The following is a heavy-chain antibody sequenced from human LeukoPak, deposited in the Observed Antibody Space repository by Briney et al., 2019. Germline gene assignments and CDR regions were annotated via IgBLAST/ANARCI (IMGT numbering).Heavy chain of an antibody. CDR3: AKVQIGDFDWLFGGYYYYYYGMDV. CDR2: ISGSGGST. D-gene: IGHD3-9*01. V-gene: IGHV3-23*01. CDR1: GFTFSSYA. J-gene: IGHJ6*02. Sequence: PGGSLRLSCAASGFTFSSYAMSWVRQAPGKGLEWVSAISGSGGSTYYADSVKGRFTISRDNSKNTLYLQMNSLRAEDTAVYYCAKVQIGDFDWLFGGYYYYYYGMDVWGQGTTVTVSS.